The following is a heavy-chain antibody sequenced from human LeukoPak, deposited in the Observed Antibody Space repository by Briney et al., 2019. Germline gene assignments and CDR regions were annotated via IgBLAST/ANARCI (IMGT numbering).Heavy chain of an antibody. CDR2: IYTSGST. Sequence: PSETLSLTCTVSGGSISSFYWSWIRQSAGKGLEWIGRIYTSGSTNYNPSLKSRVTMSVDTSKKQFSLKLSSVTAADTAVYYCVRDRSYYYDSSGYYFYMDVWGKGTTVTISS. V-gene: IGHV4-4*07. D-gene: IGHD3-22*01. CDR1: GGSISSFY. CDR3: VRDRSYYYDSSGYYFYMDV. J-gene: IGHJ6*03.